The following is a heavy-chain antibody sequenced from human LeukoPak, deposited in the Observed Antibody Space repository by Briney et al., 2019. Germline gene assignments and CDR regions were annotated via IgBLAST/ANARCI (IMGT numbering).Heavy chain of an antibody. Sequence: SETLSLTCAVYGGSFSGYYWSWIRQPPGKGLEWIGEINHSGSTNYNPSLKSRVTISVDTSKNQFSLKLSSVTAADTAVYYCARGRGYYYDSSGYYEYFQHWGQGTLVTVSS. CDR1: GGSFSGYY. CDR3: ARGRGYYYDSSGYYEYFQH. CDR2: INHSGST. J-gene: IGHJ1*01. V-gene: IGHV4-34*01. D-gene: IGHD3-22*01.